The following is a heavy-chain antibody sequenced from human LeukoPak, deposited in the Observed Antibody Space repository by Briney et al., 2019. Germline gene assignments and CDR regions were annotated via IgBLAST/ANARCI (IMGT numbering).Heavy chain of an antibody. CDR3: ARDLVVVVAATHDY. D-gene: IGHD2-15*01. CDR1: GFTVSSNY. Sequence: GGSLRLSCAASGFTVSSNYMSWVRQAPGKGLEWVSVIYSGGSTYYADSVKGRFTISRDNAKNSLYLQMNSLRAEDTAVYYCARDLVVVVAATHDYWAQGTLVTVSS. CDR2: IYSGGST. V-gene: IGHV3-66*01. J-gene: IGHJ4*02.